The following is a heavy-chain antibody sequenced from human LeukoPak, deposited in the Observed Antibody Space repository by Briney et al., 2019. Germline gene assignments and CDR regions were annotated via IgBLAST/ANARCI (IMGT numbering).Heavy chain of an antibody. CDR2: IYYSGST. J-gene: IGHJ4*02. CDR1: GGSISSYY. D-gene: IGHD1-14*01. CDR3: ARYRTVLLFDY. V-gene: IGHV4-59*01. Sequence: SETLSLTCTVSGGSISSYYWSWIRQPPGKGLEWIGYIYYSGSTNYNPSLKSRVTISVDTSKNQFSLKLSSVTAADTAVYYCARYRTVLLFDYWGQGTLVTVSS.